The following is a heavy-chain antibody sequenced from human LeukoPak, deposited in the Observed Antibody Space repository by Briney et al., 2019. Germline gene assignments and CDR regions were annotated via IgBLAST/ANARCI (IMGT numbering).Heavy chain of an antibody. Sequence: SETLSLTCTVSNDSISSYCCSWVRQPPGKGLEWIGFMCPSGRTDYNPSLKSRVTMSIDTSKNQLSMELRFLSAADTAVYYCATSYDGKTAPYDLWGHGTLVTVSS. D-gene: IGHD4-23*01. CDR1: NDSISSYC. CDR3: ATSYDGKTAPYDL. J-gene: IGHJ5*02. CDR2: MCPSGRT. V-gene: IGHV4-4*09.